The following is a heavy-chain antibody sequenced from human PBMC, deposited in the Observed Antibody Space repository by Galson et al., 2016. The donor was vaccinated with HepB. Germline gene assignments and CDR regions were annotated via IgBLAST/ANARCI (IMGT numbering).Heavy chain of an antibody. Sequence: SVKVSCKASGYTFINYGISWVRQAPGQGLEWMGWISTYNGNTKYAQKLQDRLTMTQDTPTSNAYMELRSLRYDDTAVYYCVGGGLGGWGQGTTVTVTS. D-gene: IGHD3-16*01. CDR3: VGGGLGG. J-gene: IGHJ6*02. V-gene: IGHV1-18*01. CDR2: ISTYNGNT. CDR1: GYTFINYG.